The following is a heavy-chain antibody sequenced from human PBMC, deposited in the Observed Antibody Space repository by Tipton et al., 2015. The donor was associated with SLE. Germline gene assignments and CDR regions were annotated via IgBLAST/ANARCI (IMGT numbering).Heavy chain of an antibody. Sequence: TLSLTCAVYGGSFSGYYWSWIRQPPGKGLEWIGEINHSGSTNYNPSLKSRVTISVDTSKNQFSLKLSSVTPEDTAVYYCARAAGEGSFDYWGQGTLVTVSS. D-gene: IGHD7-27*01. V-gene: IGHV4-34*01. CDR1: GGSFSGYY. CDR2: INHSGST. CDR3: ARAAGEGSFDY. J-gene: IGHJ4*02.